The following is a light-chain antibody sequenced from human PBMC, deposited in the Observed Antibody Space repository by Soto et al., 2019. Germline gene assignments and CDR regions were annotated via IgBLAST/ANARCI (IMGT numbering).Light chain of an antibody. J-gene: IGKJ4*01. CDR1: QSVLYSSNNKNY. CDR2: WAS. Sequence: DIVMTQSPDSLAVSLGERATINCKSSQSVLYSSNNKNYLAWYQQKPGQPPKLLIYWASTRESGVPDRFSGSGSGPEFTLTISSLQAEDVAVYYCQQHYTTRLTFGGGTKVEIK. CDR3: QQHYTTRLT. V-gene: IGKV4-1*01.